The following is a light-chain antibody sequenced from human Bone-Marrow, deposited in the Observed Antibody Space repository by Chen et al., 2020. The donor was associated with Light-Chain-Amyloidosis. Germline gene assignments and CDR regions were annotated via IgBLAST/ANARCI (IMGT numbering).Light chain of an antibody. V-gene: IGLV2-23*02. CDR1: SSDVGSFNL. CDR2: EVN. CDR3: CSYAGSNTYV. J-gene: IGLJ1*01. Sequence: QSALTQPASVSGSPGQSITISCTGTSSDVGSFNLVSWYQQHPGKAPKLMIYEVNKRPSGVSNRFSGSKSGNTASLTISGLQAEDEADYYCCSYAGSNTYVFGTDTKVTVL.